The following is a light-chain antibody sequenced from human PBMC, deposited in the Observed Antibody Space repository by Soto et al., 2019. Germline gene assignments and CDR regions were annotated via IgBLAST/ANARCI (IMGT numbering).Light chain of an antibody. J-gene: IGKJ1*01. CDR3: QQSFSSPRT. V-gene: IGKV1-39*01. Sequence: DIQMTQSPSSLSTSVGDRVTITCRASQTINTYLNWYQQKPGKAPSLLIYGASTLQSGVPSRFSGGGSGTHFTLIISPLQPEDFATYYCQQSFSSPRTFGQGTKVELK. CDR2: GAS. CDR1: QTINTY.